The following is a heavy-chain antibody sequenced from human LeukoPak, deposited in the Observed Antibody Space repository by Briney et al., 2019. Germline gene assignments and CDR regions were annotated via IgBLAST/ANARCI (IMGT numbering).Heavy chain of an antibody. CDR2: ISGGGGST. CDR1: GFTFSIYA. Sequence: GGSLRLSCAASGFTFSIYAMTWVRHAPGKGLEWVSAISGGGGSTYHADSVKGRFTISRDNSKNTLYLQMDSLRAEDTAVYYCANSYTSSSRTPFDCWGQGTLVTVSS. V-gene: IGHV3-23*01. D-gene: IGHD6-6*01. J-gene: IGHJ4*02. CDR3: ANSYTSSSRTPFDC.